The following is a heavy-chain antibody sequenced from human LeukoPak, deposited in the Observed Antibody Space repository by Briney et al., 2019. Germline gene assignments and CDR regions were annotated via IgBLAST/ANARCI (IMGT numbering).Heavy chain of an antibody. CDR3: ARGGTVTTRAFDY. V-gene: IGHV4-4*02. Sequence: SETLSLTCTVSGGPISSSNWWSWVRQPPGKGLEWIGEIYLSGSTNYNPSLKSRVTISVDKSKNQFSMKLSSVTAADTAVYYCARGGTVTTRAFDYWGQGTLVTVSS. J-gene: IGHJ4*02. D-gene: IGHD4-17*01. CDR1: GGPISSSNW. CDR2: IYLSGST.